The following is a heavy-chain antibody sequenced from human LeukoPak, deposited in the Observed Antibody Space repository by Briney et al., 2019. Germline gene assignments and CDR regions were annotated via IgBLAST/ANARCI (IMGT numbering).Heavy chain of an antibody. Sequence: SETLSLTCTVSGGSISSSSYYWGWIRRPPGKGLEWIGSIYYSGSTYYNPSLKSRVTISVDTSKNQFSLKLSSVTAADTAVYYCASVSYYYYYLDVWGKGTTVTVSS. CDR2: IYYSGST. V-gene: IGHV4-39*07. CDR1: GGSISSSSYY. CDR3: ASVSYYYYYLDV. J-gene: IGHJ6*03.